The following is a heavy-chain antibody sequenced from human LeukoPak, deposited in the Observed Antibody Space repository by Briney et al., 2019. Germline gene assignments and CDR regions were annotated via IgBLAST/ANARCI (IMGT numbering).Heavy chain of an antibody. J-gene: IGHJ4*02. Sequence: ASVRVSCKVSGYTLTELSMHWVRQAPGKGLEWMGGFDPEDGETIYAQKFQGRVTMTEDTSTDTAYTELSSLRSEDTAVYYCATIGPAYGSGPYYFDYWGQGTLVTVSS. CDR3: ATIGPAYGSGPYYFDY. CDR2: FDPEDGET. CDR1: GYTLTELS. D-gene: IGHD3-10*01. V-gene: IGHV1-24*01.